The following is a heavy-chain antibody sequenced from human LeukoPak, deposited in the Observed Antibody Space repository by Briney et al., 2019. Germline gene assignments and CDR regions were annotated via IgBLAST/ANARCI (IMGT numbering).Heavy chain of an antibody. CDR2: INHSGST. J-gene: IGHJ4*02. D-gene: IGHD3-9*01. V-gene: IGHV4-34*01. CDR3: ARVGFDWLLVDY. Sequence: SETLSLTCAVYGGSFSGYYWSWIRQPPGKGLEWIGEINHSGSTNYNPSLKSRVTISVDTSKNQFSLKLSSVTAADTAVYYCARVGFDWLLVDYWGQGTLVTVSS. CDR1: GGSFSGYY.